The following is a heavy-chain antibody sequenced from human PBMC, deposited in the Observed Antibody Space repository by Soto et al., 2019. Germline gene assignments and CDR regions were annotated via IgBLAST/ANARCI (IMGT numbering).Heavy chain of an antibody. D-gene: IGHD5-12*01. CDR3: ERGGGIVATITKFDY. Sequence: SVKVSCKASGGTFSSYTISWVRQAPGQGLEWMGRIIPILGIANYAQKFQGRVTITADKSTSTAYMELSSLRSEDTAVYYCERGGGIVATITKFDYGGRGTLVTFSS. V-gene: IGHV1-69*02. CDR1: GGTFSSYT. J-gene: IGHJ4*02. CDR2: IIPILGIA.